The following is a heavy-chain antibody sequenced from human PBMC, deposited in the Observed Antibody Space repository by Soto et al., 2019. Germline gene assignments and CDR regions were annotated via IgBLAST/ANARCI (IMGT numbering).Heavy chain of an antibody. Sequence: QVQLQQWGAGLLKPSETLSLTCAVYGGSFSGYYWTWIRQPPGTGLEWIGEINPSGSTNYNPSLKSRVTISVDTSKNQFSLKLTSVTAADTAVYYCARDKITGRFDYWGQGTLVTVSS. CDR3: ARDKITGRFDY. V-gene: IGHV4-34*01. D-gene: IGHD2-8*02. CDR2: INPSGST. CDR1: GGSFSGYY. J-gene: IGHJ4*02.